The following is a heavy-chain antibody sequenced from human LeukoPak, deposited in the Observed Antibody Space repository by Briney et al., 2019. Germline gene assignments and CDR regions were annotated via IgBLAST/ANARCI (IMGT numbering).Heavy chain of an antibody. V-gene: IGHV1-69*05. J-gene: IGHJ5*02. CDR1: GGTFRHPA. Sequence: GASVKVSCKALGGTFRHPAVSWVRQAPGQGLEWMGGTIPFLDTPQYAQRFQGRLTITTDESTITAYMELNSLESDDTAVYYCAREKTGDGHNFNWFDPWGQGTLVTVSS. CDR3: AREKTGDGHNFNWFDP. D-gene: IGHD5-24*01. CDR2: TIPFLDTP.